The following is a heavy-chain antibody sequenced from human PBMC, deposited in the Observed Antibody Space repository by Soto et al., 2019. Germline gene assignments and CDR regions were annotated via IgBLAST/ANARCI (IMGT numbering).Heavy chain of an antibody. V-gene: IGHV3-21*01. CDR2: INSRSSHI. CDR3: ARVEVVNYYYTMDV. J-gene: IGHJ6*02. CDR1: GFTFSTYS. D-gene: IGHD2-21*01. Sequence: NPVGSLRLSCAASGFTFSTYSMNWVRQAPGKGLEWVSSINSRSSHIYYADSMKGRFTISRDNAKNSLYLQMNSLRAEDTAVYYCARVEVVNYYYTMDVWGQGTTVTVSS.